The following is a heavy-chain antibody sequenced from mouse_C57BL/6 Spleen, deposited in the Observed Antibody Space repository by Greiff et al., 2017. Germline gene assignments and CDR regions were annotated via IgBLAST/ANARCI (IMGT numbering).Heavy chain of an antibody. D-gene: IGHD1-1*01. Sequence: EVQLQQSGPELVKPGASVKISCKASGYTFTDYYMNWVKQSHGKSLEWIGDINPNNGGTSYNQKFKGKATLTVDKSSSTAYMELRSLTSEVSAVYYCARDYYGSSYVGYFDYWGQGTTLTVSS. CDR3: ARDYYGSSYVGYFDY. CDR2: INPNNGGT. J-gene: IGHJ2*01. V-gene: IGHV1-26*01. CDR1: GYTFTDYY.